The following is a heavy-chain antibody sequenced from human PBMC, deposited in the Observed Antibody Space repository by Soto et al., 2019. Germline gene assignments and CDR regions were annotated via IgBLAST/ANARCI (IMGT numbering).Heavy chain of an antibody. CDR2: INAGNGNT. D-gene: IGHD2-8*01. J-gene: IGHJ4*02. Sequence: ASVKVSCKASGYTFTSYAMHWVRQAPGQRLEWMGWINAGNGNTKYSQKFQGRVTITRDTSASTAYMELSSLRSEDTAVYYCARNPYCTNGVCYKYFDYWGQGTLVTVS. CDR3: ARNPYCTNGVCYKYFDY. V-gene: IGHV1-3*01. CDR1: GYTFTSYA.